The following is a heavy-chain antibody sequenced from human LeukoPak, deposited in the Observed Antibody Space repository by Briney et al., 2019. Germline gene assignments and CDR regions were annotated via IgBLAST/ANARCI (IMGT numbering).Heavy chain of an antibody. CDR2: IYYSGST. D-gene: IGHD3-22*01. J-gene: IGHJ4*02. CDR3: ARGADSSGYYSIFYFDY. V-gene: IGHV4-59*11. Sequence: KPSETLSLTCTVSGGSISSHYWNWIRQPPGKGLEWIGYIYYSGSTNYNPSLKSRVTISVDTSKNQFSLKLSSVTAADTAVYYCARGADSSGYYSIFYFDYWGQGTLVTVSS. CDR1: GGSISSHY.